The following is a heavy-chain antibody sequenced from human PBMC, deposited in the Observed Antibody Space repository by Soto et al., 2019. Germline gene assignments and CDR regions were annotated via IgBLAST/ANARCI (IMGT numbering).Heavy chain of an antibody. V-gene: IGHV1-18*01. CDR2: ISAYNGNT. D-gene: IGHD2-2*01. CDR3: ARAGYCISTSCRHYDYYGMDV. CDR1: GYTFTSYG. Sequence: QVQLVQSGAEVKKPGASVKVSCKASGYTFTSYGISWVRQAPGQGLEWMGWISAYNGNTNYAQKLQGRVTMTTDTSTSTAYMELRSLRSDDTAVYYCARAGYCISTSCRHYDYYGMDVWGQGTTVTVSS. J-gene: IGHJ6*02.